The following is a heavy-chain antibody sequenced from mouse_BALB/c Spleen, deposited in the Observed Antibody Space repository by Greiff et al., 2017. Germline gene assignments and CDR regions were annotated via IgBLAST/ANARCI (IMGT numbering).Heavy chain of an antibody. D-gene: IGHD2-2*01. CDR2: ISYSGST. Sequence: ESGPGLVKPSQSLSLTCTVTGYSITSDYAWNWIRQFPGNKLEWMGYISYSGSTSYNPSLKSRISITRDTSKNQFFLQLNSVTTEDTATYYCARSGGYTYWYFDVWGAGTTVTVSS. CDR3: ARSGGYTYWYFDV. V-gene: IGHV3-2*02. CDR1: GYSITSDYA. J-gene: IGHJ1*01.